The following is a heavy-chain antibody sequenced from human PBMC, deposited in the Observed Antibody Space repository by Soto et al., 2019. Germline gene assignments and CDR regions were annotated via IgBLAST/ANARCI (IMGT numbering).Heavy chain of an antibody. CDR2: ISTYNGNT. V-gene: IGHV1-18*01. J-gene: IGHJ4*02. CDR1: GYTFNTYY. D-gene: IGHD2-2*01. CDR3: ARDTSNYFDF. Sequence: GSSVKASCKTSGYTFNTYYISWLRQAPGQGLEWIGWISTYNGNTNYVPKFQGRITMTTDTSTSTAYMELRSLRSDDTALYFCARDTSNYFDFWGQGTPVTVS.